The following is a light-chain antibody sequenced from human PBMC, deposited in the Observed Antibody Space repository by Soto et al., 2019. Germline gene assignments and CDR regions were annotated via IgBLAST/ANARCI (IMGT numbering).Light chain of an antibody. V-gene: IGLV2-14*01. J-gene: IGLJ2*01. CDR1: RSDVGGYNY. CDR2: DVS. Sequence: QSALTQPASVSGSPGQWITISCPGTRSDVGGYNYVSWYKQKQGKAPKLVIYDVSHRPSGVSDRFFGSKSGNTAYLIISGLQAEDEADYYCFSYSTSRARIFGGGTKLTVL. CDR3: FSYSTSRARI.